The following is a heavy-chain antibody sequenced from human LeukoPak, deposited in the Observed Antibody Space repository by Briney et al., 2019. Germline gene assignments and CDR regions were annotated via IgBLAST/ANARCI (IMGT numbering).Heavy chain of an antibody. Sequence: GGSLRLSCAASGFTVSNNYMSWVRQAPGKGLEWVSVIYSGGSTYYADSVKGRFTISRDNSKSTLYLQMNSLRAEGTAVYYCAMNWNPYYFDYWGQGTLVSVSS. CDR1: GFTVSNNY. CDR2: IYSGGST. J-gene: IGHJ4*02. CDR3: AMNWNPYYFDY. D-gene: IGHD1-1*01. V-gene: IGHV3-53*05.